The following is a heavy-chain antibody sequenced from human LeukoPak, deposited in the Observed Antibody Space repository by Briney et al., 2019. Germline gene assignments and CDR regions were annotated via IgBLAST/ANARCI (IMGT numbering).Heavy chain of an antibody. D-gene: IGHD3-3*01. J-gene: IGHJ6*02. CDR2: INPSGGST. CDR1: RYTFTSYY. Sequence: ASVKVSCKASRYTFTSYYMHWVRQAPGQGLEWMGIINPSGGSTSYAQKFQGRVTMTRDTSTSTVYMELSSLRSEDTAVYYCARENYDFWSGYYGGMDVWGQGTTVTVSS. V-gene: IGHV1-46*01. CDR3: ARENYDFWSGYYGGMDV.